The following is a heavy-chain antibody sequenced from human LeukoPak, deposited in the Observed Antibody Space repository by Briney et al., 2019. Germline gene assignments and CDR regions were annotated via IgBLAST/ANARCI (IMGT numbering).Heavy chain of an antibody. CDR1: GGSFSGYY. CDR3: ARSTYYYGSGSLDY. D-gene: IGHD3-10*01. CDR2: INHSGST. J-gene: IGHJ4*02. Sequence: SETLSLTCAVYGGSFSGYYWSWIRQPPGKGLEWIGEINHSGSTNYNPSLKSRVTISVDTSKNQFSLKLSSVTAADTAVYYCARSTYYYGSGSLDYWGQGTLVTASS. V-gene: IGHV4-34*01.